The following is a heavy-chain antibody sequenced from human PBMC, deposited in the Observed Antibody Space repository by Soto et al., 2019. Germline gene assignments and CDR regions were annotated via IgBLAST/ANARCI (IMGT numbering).Heavy chain of an antibody. CDR1: GGSMSKFY. CDR2: VYATGTS. J-gene: IGHJ5*02. V-gene: IGHV4-4*07. CDR3: VRDGSKTLRDCFDP. Sequence: QVQVQESGPGLVKPSETLSLTCSVSGGSMSKFYWSWILKTAGKGLEWMGRVYATGTSDYNPSLRSRIAMSVDISKKTFSLRLRSVTAADTGVYYCVRDGSKTLRDCFDPLGQRILFTVSS.